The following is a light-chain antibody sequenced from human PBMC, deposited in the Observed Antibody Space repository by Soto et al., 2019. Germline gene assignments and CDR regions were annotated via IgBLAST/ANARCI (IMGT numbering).Light chain of an antibody. CDR1: QTVERW. Sequence: DIKMTQSPSALPASVGDRVTISCRASQTVERWLAWYQQKPGKAPKLLISDVSSLERGVPSRFSGSGSATEFTLTISGLQSDDFATYYCQQYKDYVWTFGQATKV. CDR3: QQYKDYVWT. CDR2: DVS. V-gene: IGKV1-5*01. J-gene: IGKJ1*01.